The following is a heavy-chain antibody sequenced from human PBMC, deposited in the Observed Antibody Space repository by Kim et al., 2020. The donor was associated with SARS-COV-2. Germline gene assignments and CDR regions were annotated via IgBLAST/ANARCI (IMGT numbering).Heavy chain of an antibody. Sequence: GGSLRLSCAASGFTFSSHWMHWVRQAPGKGLMWVSHINIAGTSTNFADSVKGRFTISRDNAKNTMYLQMNSLTAEDTAVYYCARLKLELDYFDIWGPGA. CDR3: ARLKLELDYFDI. V-gene: IGHV3-74*01. CDR2: INIAGTST. D-gene: IGHD1-7*01. J-gene: IGHJ3*02. CDR1: GFTFSSHW.